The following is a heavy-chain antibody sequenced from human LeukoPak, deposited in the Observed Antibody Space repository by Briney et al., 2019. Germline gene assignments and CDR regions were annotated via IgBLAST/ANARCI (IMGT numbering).Heavy chain of an antibody. CDR1: GITFSSYS. V-gene: IGHV3-21*01. CDR3: ARFMSLVAGNGGDY. CDR2: ISSSSSYI. J-gene: IGHJ4*02. Sequence: GGSLRLSCAASGITFSSYSMNWVRQAPGKGLEWVSSISSSSSYIYYADSVKGRFTISRDNAKNSLYLQMNSLRAEDTAVYYCARFMSLVAGNGGDYWGQGTLVTVSS. D-gene: IGHD6-19*01.